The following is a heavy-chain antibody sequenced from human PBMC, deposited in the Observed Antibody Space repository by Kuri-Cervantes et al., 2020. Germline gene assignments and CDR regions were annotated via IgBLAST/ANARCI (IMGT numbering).Heavy chain of an antibody. J-gene: IGHJ4*02. V-gene: IGHV4-34*01. CDR1: GGSFSGYY. D-gene: IGHD5-12*01. Sequence: GSLRLSCAVYGGSFSGYYWSWIRQPPGKGLEWIGEINHSGSTNYNPSLKSRVTISVDTSKNQFSLKLSSVTAADTAVYYCARGRRERWLHKVFDYWGQGTLVTVSS. CDR3: ARGRRERWLHKVFDY. CDR2: INHSGST.